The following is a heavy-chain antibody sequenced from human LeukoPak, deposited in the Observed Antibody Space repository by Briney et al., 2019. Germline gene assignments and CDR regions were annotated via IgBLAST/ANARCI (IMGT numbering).Heavy chain of an antibody. V-gene: IGHV5-10-1*01. J-gene: IGHJ3*02. CDR2: IDPSDSYT. CDR1: GYTFTSYW. D-gene: IGHD3-10*01. CDR3: ARTYGSGIGNAFDI. Sequence: GESLKISCKGSGYTFTSYWITWVRQMPGKGLEWMGRIDPSDSYTNYSPSFQGHVTISSDKSISTAYLQWSSLKASDTAMYYCARTYGSGIGNAFDIWGQGTMVTVSS.